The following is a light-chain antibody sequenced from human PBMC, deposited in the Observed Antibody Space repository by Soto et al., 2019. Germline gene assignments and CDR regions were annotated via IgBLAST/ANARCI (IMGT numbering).Light chain of an antibody. V-gene: IGLV1-40*01. CDR3: QSYDSSQDVV. CDR1: SSNIGAGYD. J-gene: IGLJ2*01. CDR2: DNT. Sequence: QSVLTQPPSVSGAPGQRVTISCTGSSSNIGAGYDVHWYQQLPGTAPKLLIYDNTNRPSGVPDRFSGSKSGTSASLAITGLQAEDEADYYCQSYDSSQDVVFGGGTKLTVL.